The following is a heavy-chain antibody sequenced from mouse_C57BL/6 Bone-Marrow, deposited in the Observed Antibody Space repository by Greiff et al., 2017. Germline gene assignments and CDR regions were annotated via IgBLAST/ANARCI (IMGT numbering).Heavy chain of an antibody. CDR1: GFTFSSYG. Sequence: VQLQQSGGDLVKPGGSLKLSCAASGFTFSSYGMSWVRQTPDKRLEWVATISSGGSYTYYPDSVKGRFTISRDNAKNTLYLQMSSLKSEDTAMYYCARQGYDYLDYWGKGTTLTVSS. CDR3: ARQGYDYLDY. V-gene: IGHV5-6*01. D-gene: IGHD2-3*01. CDR2: ISSGGSYT. J-gene: IGHJ2*01.